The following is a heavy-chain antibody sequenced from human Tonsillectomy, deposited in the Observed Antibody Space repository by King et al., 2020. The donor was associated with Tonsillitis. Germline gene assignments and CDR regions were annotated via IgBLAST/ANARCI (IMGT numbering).Heavy chain of an antibody. V-gene: IGHV4-59*01. CDR2: IFYRGST. CDR1: GGSINSYS. CDR3: ARYYDILTGSPNAFDI. D-gene: IGHD3-9*01. Sequence: QLQESGPGLVKPSETLSLTCTVSGGSINSYSWTWIRQPPGKGLAWIGSIFYRGSTNYNPSLKSRVTISLDTSKNQFSLQLSSVTAADTAMYYCARYYDILTGSPNAFDIWGQGTMVTVSS. J-gene: IGHJ3*02.